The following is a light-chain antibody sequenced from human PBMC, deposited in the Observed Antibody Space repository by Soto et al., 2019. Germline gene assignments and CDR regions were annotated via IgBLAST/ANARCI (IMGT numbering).Light chain of an antibody. J-gene: IGKJ4*01. CDR2: GAS. Sequence: EIVLTQSPDTLSLSPGERATLSCRASQSISSRYLAWYQQQPGQAPRLLIYGASSRATGIPDRFSGSGSGTDFTLTISRVEPEDFAVYYCQQYGGSPPLTFGGGTKVEIK. V-gene: IGKV3-20*01. CDR1: QSISSRY. CDR3: QQYGGSPPLT.